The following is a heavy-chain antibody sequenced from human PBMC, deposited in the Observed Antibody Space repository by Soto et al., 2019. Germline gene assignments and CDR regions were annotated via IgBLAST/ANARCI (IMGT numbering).Heavy chain of an antibody. D-gene: IGHD2-21*01. Sequence: QAPEKELELVSAISGSVGSTYYADSVKGRFTLSRDTSKNTLYLQMNRLRAEDTAVYYYAIYPVIAF. CDR2: ISGSVGST. V-gene: IGHV3-23*01. CDR3: AIYPVIAF. J-gene: IGHJ3*01.